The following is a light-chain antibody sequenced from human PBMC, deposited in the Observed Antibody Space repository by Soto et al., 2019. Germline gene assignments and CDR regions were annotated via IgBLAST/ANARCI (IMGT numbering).Light chain of an antibody. V-gene: IGLV2-8*01. CDR1: SSDFGGYNY. CDR2: EVS. J-gene: IGLJ2*01. CDR3: SSYAGSNIYVV. Sequence: LTQPPSASGSPGQSVPISCTGTSSDFGGYNYVSWYQQHPGKAPKLMIYEVSKRPSGVPDRFSGPKSGNTASLTVSGLQAEDEADYYCSSYAGSNIYVVFGGGTQLTVL.